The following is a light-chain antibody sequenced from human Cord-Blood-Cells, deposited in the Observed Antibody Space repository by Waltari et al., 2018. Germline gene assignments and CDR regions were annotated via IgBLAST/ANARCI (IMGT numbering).Light chain of an antibody. CDR1: QSVSSSY. CDR3: QQYGSSIFT. J-gene: IGKJ3*01. V-gene: IGKV3-20*01. Sequence: EIVLTHSPGTLSFSPGERATLPCRASQSVSSSYLAWYQQNPGQAPRLLIYGASSRATGIPDRFSGSGSGTDFTLTISRLEPEDFAVYYCQQYGSSIFTFGPGTKVDIK. CDR2: GAS.